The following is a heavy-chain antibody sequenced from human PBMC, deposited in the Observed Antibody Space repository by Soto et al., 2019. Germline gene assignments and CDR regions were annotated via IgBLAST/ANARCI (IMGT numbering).Heavy chain of an antibody. CDR1: GGSISSYY. Sequence: QVQLQESGPGLVKPSETLSLTCTVSGGSISSYYWSWIRQPPGKGLEWIGYIYYSGSTNYNPSLNSRVTISVDTSKNQFSLKLSSVTAADTAVYYCARQDYDFWSGYFTPYFDYWGQGTLVTVSS. V-gene: IGHV4-59*08. J-gene: IGHJ4*02. D-gene: IGHD3-3*01. CDR2: IYYSGST. CDR3: ARQDYDFWSGYFTPYFDY.